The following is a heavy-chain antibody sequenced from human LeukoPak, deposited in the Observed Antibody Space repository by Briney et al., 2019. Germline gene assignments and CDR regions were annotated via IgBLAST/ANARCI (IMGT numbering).Heavy chain of an antibody. CDR3: AKGPYLDV. CDR1: GFTFDDYA. J-gene: IGHJ6*03. CDR2: ISWNSGSI. Sequence: PGGSLRLSCAASGFTFDDYAMHWVRQAPGKGLEWVSGISWNSGSIGYADSMKGRFTISRDNAKNSLYLQMNSLRAEDTALYYCAKGPYLDVWGKGTTVTVSS. V-gene: IGHV3-9*01.